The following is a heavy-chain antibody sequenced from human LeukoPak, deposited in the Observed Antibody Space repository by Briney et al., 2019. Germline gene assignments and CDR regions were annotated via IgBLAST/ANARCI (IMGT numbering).Heavy chain of an antibody. D-gene: IGHD3-9*01. Sequence: PGGSLRLSCAASGFTFSSYSMNWVRQAPGKGLERVSSISSSNSYIYYADPVKGRFTISRDNAKNSLYLQMNSLRAEDTAVYYCGATRYFDWLPDYWGQGTLVTVSS. J-gene: IGHJ4*02. CDR1: GFTFSSYS. CDR3: GATRYFDWLPDY. V-gene: IGHV3-21*01. CDR2: ISSSNSYI.